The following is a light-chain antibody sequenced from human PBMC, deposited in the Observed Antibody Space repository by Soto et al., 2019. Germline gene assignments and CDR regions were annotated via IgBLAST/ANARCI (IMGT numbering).Light chain of an antibody. CDR1: QSVTTAY. J-gene: IGKJ2*01. V-gene: IGKV3-20*01. CDR2: AAS. Sequence: EIVLTQSPGTLSLSPGERATLSCRASQSVTTAYLAWYQQKPGQAPRLLIYAASSRATGIPDRFSGSGSGTDFTLTINRLEPEDFVVYYCQQYGSSLYTFGQGTKVDIK. CDR3: QQYGSSLYT.